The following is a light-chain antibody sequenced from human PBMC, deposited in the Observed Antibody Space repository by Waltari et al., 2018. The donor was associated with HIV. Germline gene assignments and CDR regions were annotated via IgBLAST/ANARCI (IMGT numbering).Light chain of an antibody. J-gene: IGLJ1*01. CDR3: AAWDDSLSGSYV. Sequence: QSVLTQPPSASGTPGQRVIVSCSGSSFNIGRNFVSWYQQLPGTAPKVLIFRDNQGPSGCPDRFPGAKSGGSASLAISGLRSEDEADYYCAAWDDSLSGSYVFGPGTKVTVL. CDR2: RDN. CDR1: SFNIGRNF. V-gene: IGLV1-47*01.